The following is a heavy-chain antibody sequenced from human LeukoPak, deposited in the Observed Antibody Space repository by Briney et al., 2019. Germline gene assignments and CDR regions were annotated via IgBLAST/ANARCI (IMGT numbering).Heavy chain of an antibody. Sequence: ASVKVSCKXSGYTFTGYYMHWVRQAPGQGLEWMGRINPNSGGTNYSQKFQGRVTMTRDTSISTAYMELSRLRSDDTAVYYCARVSVGFLEWLLHDKCDAFDIWGQGTMATVSS. CDR1: GYTFTGYY. D-gene: IGHD3-3*01. CDR3: ARVSVGFLEWLLHDKCDAFDI. V-gene: IGHV1-2*06. J-gene: IGHJ3*02. CDR2: INPNSGGT.